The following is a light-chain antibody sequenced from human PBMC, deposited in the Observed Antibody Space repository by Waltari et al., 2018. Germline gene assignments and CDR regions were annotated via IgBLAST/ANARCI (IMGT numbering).Light chain of an antibody. CDR3: QQYHKWPLT. CDR1: QIINPN. J-gene: IGKJ4*01. Sequence: EIVMTQSPATLSVSPGERATLSCRASQIINPNFAWDQQKPGQAPRLLIYGASTRATGFPARFSGSGSGTEFTLTISSVQSEDFAVYSCQQYHKWPLTFGGGTKVEIK. CDR2: GAS. V-gene: IGKV3-15*01.